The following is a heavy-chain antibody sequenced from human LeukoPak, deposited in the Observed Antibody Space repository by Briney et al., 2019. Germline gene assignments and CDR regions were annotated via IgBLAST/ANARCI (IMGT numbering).Heavy chain of an antibody. CDR2: ISSSSSYI. V-gene: IGHV3-21*01. CDR1: GFTFRNYW. J-gene: IGHJ6*03. Sequence: GGSLRLSCAASGFTFRNYWMGWVRQAPGKGLEWVSSISSSSSYIYYADSVKGRFTISRDNAKNSLYLQMNSLRAEDTAVYYCARDRWIYYMDVWGQGTTVTVSS. D-gene: IGHD5-12*01. CDR3: ARDRWIYYMDV.